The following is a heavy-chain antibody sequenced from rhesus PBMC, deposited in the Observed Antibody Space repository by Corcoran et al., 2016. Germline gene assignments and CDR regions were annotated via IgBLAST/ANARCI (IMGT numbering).Heavy chain of an antibody. CDR2: LYGSCGGT. Sequence: QVQLQESGPGLVKPSETLSLTCAVSGGSISDDYYWSWIRPPPGKGLDWIGYLYGSCGGTNYNHSLKNRVTISIDTSKNQFSLKLSAVTAADTAVYYCARDTYIGYRSYGLDSWGQGVVVTVSS. V-gene: IGHV4-106*01. J-gene: IGHJ6*01. CDR3: ARDTYIGYRSYGLDS. CDR1: GGSISDDYY. D-gene: IGHD6-13*01.